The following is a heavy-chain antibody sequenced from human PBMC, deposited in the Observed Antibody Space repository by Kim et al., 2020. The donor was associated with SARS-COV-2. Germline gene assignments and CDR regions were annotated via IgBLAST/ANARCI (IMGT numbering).Heavy chain of an antibody. J-gene: IGHJ4*02. V-gene: IGHV1-24*01. CDR3: TTWRGYIYGFDY. Sequence: ASVKVSCKVSGYTLIELPMHWVRQAPGKRLEWMGGFDPQDGKTTYAQKFQGRVTMTEDTPTDTGYMELSSLSSDDTAVYYCTTWRGYIYGFDYWGQGTLVTVSS. D-gene: IGHD5-18*01. CDR1: GYTLIELP. CDR2: FDPQDGKT.